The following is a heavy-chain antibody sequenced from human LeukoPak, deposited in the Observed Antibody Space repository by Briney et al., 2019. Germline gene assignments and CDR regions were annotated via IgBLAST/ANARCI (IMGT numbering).Heavy chain of an antibody. Sequence: SETLSLTCTVSGGSISSSSYYWGWIRQPPGKGLEWIGSIYYSGSTYYNPSLKSRVTISVDTSKNQFSLKLSSVTAADTAVYYCARAELDFDYWGQGTLVTVSS. CDR1: GGSISSSSYY. J-gene: IGHJ4*02. D-gene: IGHD1-26*01. CDR2: IYYSGST. CDR3: ARAELDFDY. V-gene: IGHV4-39*01.